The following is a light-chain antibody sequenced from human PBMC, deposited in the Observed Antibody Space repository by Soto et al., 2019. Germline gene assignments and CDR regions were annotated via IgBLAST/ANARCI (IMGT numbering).Light chain of an antibody. V-gene: IGLV2-14*01. J-gene: IGLJ2*01. CDR3: SSYTTSITPVL. CDR1: SSDIGSSNY. Sequence: ALTQPASVSGSPGQSITISCTGTSSDIGSSNYVSWYQQHPGKAPKLMIYEVSNRPSGVSNRFSGSKSGNTASLTISGLQTDDEADYYCSSYTTSITPVLFGGGTKLTVL. CDR2: EVS.